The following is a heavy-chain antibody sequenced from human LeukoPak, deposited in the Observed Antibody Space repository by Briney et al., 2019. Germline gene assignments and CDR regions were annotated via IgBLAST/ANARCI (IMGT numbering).Heavy chain of an antibody. CDR1: GFTFSSYA. V-gene: IGHV3-23*01. D-gene: IGHD3-22*01. Sequence: PGGSLRLSCAASGFTFSSYAMSWVRQAPGKGLEWVSAISGSGGSTYYADSVKGRFTISRDNSKNTLYLQMNSLRAEDTAVYYCAKTWYYYDSSGYSESYCFDYWGQGTLVTVSS. CDR2: ISGSGGST. CDR3: AKTWYYYDSSGYSESYCFDY. J-gene: IGHJ4*02.